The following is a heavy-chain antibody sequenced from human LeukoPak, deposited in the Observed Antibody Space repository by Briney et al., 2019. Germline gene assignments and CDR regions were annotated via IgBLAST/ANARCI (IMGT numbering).Heavy chain of an antibody. CDR3: AKPGFIVVITGAFYI. V-gene: IGHV3-23*01. CDR2: ITSSGGSK. D-gene: IGHD3-22*01. CDR1: GFTFSSNA. J-gene: IGHJ3*02. Sequence: PGGSLRLSCVSSGFTFSSNAMTWGRQAPGKGLEWVSSITSSGGSKYYADSVKGRFTISRDNSKNTVYLQMNSLRAEDTAVYYCAKPGFIVVITGAFYIWGQGTMVTVSS.